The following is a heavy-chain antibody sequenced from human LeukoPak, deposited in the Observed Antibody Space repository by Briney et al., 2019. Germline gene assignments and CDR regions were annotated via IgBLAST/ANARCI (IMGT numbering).Heavy chain of an antibody. CDR3: ARGCSSTSCWDY. J-gene: IGHJ4*02. V-gene: IGHV4-4*02. CDR1: GGSISSSNW. D-gene: IGHD2-2*01. Sequence: SETLSLTCAVSGGSISSSNWWSGVRKPPGKGLEGIGEIYHSGSTNYNPSLKSRVTISVDKSKNQFSLKLSSVTAADTAVYYCARGCSSTSCWDYWGQGTLVTVSS. CDR2: IYHSGST.